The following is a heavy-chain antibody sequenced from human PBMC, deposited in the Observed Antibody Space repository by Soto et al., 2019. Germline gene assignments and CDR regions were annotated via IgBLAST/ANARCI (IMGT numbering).Heavy chain of an antibody. D-gene: IGHD3-10*01. V-gene: IGHV4-34*01. J-gene: IGHJ5*02. CDR3: ARGLRRITMVRGVISFRGPLDP. CDR1: GGSFSGYY. CDR2: INHSGST. Sequence: SETLSLTCAVYGGSFSGYYWSWIRQPPGKGLEWIGEINHSGSTNYNPSLKSRVTISVDTSKNQFSLKLSSVTAADTAVYYCARGLRRITMVRGVISFRGPLDPWGQGTLVTVSS.